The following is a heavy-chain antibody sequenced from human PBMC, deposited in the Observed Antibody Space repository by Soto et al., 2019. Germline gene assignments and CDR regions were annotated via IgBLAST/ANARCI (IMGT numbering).Heavy chain of an antibody. Sequence: PGGSLRLSCAASGFTFSSYGMHWVRQAPGKGLEWVAVIWYDGSNKYYADSVKGRFTISRDNSKNTLYLQMNSLRAEDTAVYYCARDSPINVYYYYYYYMDVWGKGTTVTVSS. CDR1: GFTFSSYG. CDR3: ARDSPINVYYYYYYYMDV. J-gene: IGHJ6*03. V-gene: IGHV3-33*01. CDR2: IWYDGSNK.